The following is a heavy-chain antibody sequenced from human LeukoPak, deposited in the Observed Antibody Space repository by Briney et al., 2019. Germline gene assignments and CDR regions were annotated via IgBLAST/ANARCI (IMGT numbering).Heavy chain of an antibody. Sequence: PSETLSLTCTVSGGSISSYYWSWIRQPPGQGLEWIGYIYYSGSTNYNPSLKSRVTISVDTSKNQFSLKLSSVTAADTAVYYCARGGSSGWYAYYYYYYGMDVWGQGTTVTVSS. V-gene: IGHV4-59*01. CDR2: IYYSGST. J-gene: IGHJ6*02. D-gene: IGHD6-19*01. CDR3: ARGGSSGWYAYYYYYYGMDV. CDR1: GGSISSYY.